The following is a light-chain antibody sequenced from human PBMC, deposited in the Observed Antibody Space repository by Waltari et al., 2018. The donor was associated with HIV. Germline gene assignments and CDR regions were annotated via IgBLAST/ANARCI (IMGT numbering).Light chain of an antibody. J-gene: IGLJ2*01. CDR2: LNSEGSH. CDR3: QAWGTGTQVV. Sequence: QLVLTQSPSASASLGASVTLTCTLSSGHSSYAIAWHQQQPEKGPRYLMMLNSEGSHRRGDGSPDRFSGSRSGAERYLTISSLQSEDEADYYCQAWGTGTQVVFGGGTKLTVL. CDR1: SGHSSYA. V-gene: IGLV4-69*01.